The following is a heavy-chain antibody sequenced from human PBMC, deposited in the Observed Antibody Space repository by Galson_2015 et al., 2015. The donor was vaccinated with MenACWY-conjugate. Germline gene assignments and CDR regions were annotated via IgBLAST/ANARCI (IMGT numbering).Heavy chain of an antibody. Sequence: SLRLSCAASGFTFSSYSMNWVRQAPGKGLEWVAVIWYDGSNKYYADSVKGRFTISRDNSKNTLYLQMNSLKTEDTAVYYCTSTYYGAFDIWGQGTMVTVSS. CDR1: GFTFSSYS. CDR3: TSTYYGAFDI. J-gene: IGHJ3*02. D-gene: IGHD3-22*01. V-gene: IGHV3-33*08. CDR2: IWYDGSNK.